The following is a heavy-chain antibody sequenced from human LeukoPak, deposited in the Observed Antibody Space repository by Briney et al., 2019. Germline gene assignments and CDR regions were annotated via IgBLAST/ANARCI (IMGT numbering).Heavy chain of an antibody. J-gene: IGHJ4*02. CDR3: ARLNLDGYNYGPFPY. CDR2: IYYSGST. D-gene: IGHD5-24*01. V-gene: IGHV4-39*01. CDR1: GGSISSSSYY. Sequence: SETLSLTCTVSGGSISSSSYYWGWIRQPPGKGLEWIGSIYYSGSTYYNPSLKSRVTISVDTSKNQFSLKLSSVTAADTAVYYCARLNLDGYNYGPFPYWGQGTLVTVSS.